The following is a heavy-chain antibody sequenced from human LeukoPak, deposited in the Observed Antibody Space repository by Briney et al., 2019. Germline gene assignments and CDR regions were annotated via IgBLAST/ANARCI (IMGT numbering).Heavy chain of an antibody. Sequence: PSETLTLTCTVSGGSISSDSYYWNWIRQPAGKGLEWIGHIYPSGITNYNPSLKSRVTISLDTSKNQFSLRLSSVTAADTAVYYCTRVLWSGYFGHAFDIWAQGTMVTVSS. J-gene: IGHJ3*02. V-gene: IGHV4-61*09. CDR3: TRVLWSGYFGHAFDI. CDR1: GGSISSDSYY. D-gene: IGHD3-3*01. CDR2: IYPSGIT.